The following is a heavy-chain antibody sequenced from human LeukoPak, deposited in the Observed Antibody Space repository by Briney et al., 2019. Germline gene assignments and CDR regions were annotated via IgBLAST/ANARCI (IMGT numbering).Heavy chain of an antibody. CDR1: GYTFASYD. J-gene: IGHJ4*02. CDR3: ARVGAQYYDDY. V-gene: IGHV1-8*01. Sequence: ASVKVSCKTSGYTFASYDIIWVRQATGQRLEWMGWVNPNSGNTGYALKFQGRFTMTRDTSINTAYMELSSLTSADTAVYYCARVGAQYYDDYWGQGTLVTVSS. CDR2: VNPNSGNT. D-gene: IGHD3-3*01.